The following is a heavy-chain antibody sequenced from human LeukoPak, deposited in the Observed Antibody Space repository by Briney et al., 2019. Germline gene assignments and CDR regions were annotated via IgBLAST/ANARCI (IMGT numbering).Heavy chain of an antibody. D-gene: IGHD6-19*01. CDR3: AAGGSGGYYGMDV. CDR1: GFTFSSYG. V-gene: IGHV3-33*03. CDR2: IWYDGSNK. Sequence: GGSLRLSCAASGFTFSSYGMHWVRQAPGKGLEWVAVIWYDGSNKYYADSVKGRFTISRDNAKNSLYLQMNSLRAEDTAVYYCAAGGSGGYYGMDVWGQGTTVTVSS. J-gene: IGHJ6*02.